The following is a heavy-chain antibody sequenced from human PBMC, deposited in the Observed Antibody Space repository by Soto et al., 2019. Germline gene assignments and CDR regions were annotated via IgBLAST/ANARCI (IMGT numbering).Heavy chain of an antibody. CDR3: AREYYDFWSGYHEY. Sequence: ASVKVSCKASGYTFTSYAMHWVRQAPGQRLEWMGRINAGNGNTKYSQKFQGRVTITRDTSASTAYMELSSLRSEDTAVYYCAREYYDFWSGYHEYWGQGTLVTVSS. V-gene: IGHV1-3*01. J-gene: IGHJ4*02. D-gene: IGHD3-3*01. CDR2: INAGNGNT. CDR1: GYTFTSYA.